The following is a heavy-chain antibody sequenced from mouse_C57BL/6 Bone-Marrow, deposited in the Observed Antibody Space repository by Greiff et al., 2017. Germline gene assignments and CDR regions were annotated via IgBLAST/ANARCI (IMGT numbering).Heavy chain of an antibody. CDR3: ARWGSGYWFAY. D-gene: IGHD3-2*02. Sequence: LVEPGASVKISCKASGYTFTDYYMNWVKQSHGKSLEWIGDINPNNGGTSYNQKFKGKATLTVDKSSSTAYMELRSLTSEDSAVYYCARWGSGYWFAYWGQGTLVTVSA. CDR1: GYTFTDYY. V-gene: IGHV1-26*01. J-gene: IGHJ3*01. CDR2: INPNNGGT.